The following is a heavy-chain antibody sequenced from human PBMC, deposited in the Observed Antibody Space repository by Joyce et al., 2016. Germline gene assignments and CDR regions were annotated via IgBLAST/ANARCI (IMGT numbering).Heavy chain of an antibody. CDR3: ASGAKPAATKYYDFWSASGFDY. CDR2: AYYSGST. CDR1: DGYISSSSYF. D-gene: IGHD3-3*01. V-gene: IGHV4-39*07. J-gene: IGHJ4*02. Sequence: VTDGYISSSSYFYAWIRQSPGKGLEWIGNAYYSGSTHYNPALESQVTMALDTSKNQFSLKLNSVTAADTAVYFCASGAKPAATKYYDFWSASGFDYWGQGTLVTVSS.